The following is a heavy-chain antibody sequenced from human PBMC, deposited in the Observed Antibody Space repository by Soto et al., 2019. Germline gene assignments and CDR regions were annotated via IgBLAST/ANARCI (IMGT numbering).Heavy chain of an antibody. V-gene: IGHV1-24*01. CDR2: FDPEDGET. D-gene: IGHD1-26*01. J-gene: IGHJ4*02. CDR1: GYTLTELS. CDR3: ATFKDSGSYPYYFDY. Sequence: ASVKVSCKVSGYTLTELSMHWVRRAPGKGLEWMGGFDPEDGETIYAQKFQGRVTMTEDTSTDTAYMELSSLRSEDTAVYYCATFKDSGSYPYYFDYWGQGTLVTVSS.